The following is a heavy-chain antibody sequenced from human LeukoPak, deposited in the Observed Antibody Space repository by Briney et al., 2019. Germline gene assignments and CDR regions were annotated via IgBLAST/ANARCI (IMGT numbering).Heavy chain of an antibody. CDR1: GFTFSNYG. V-gene: IGHV3-33*06. Sequence: GRSLRLSCAASGFTFSNYGMHWVRQAPGKGLERVAVIWFDGSNKYYADSVKGRFTISRDNAKNTLYVQMNSLRGEDTAVYYCAKDRGVNNWEALDVWGQGTMVTVSS. D-gene: IGHD5/OR15-5a*01. CDR3: AKDRGVNNWEALDV. CDR2: IWFDGSNK. J-gene: IGHJ3*01.